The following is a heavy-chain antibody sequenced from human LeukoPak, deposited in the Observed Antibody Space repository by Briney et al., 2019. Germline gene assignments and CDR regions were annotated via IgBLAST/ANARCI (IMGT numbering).Heavy chain of an antibody. J-gene: IGHJ5*02. CDR2: INHSGST. D-gene: IGHD6-13*01. V-gene: IGHV4-34*01. CDR1: GGSFSGYY. CDR3: ARGPIAAAGITRRYNWFDP. Sequence: PSETLSLTCAVYGGSFSGYYWSWIRQPPGKGLEWIGEINHSGSTNYNPSLKSRVTISVDTSKNQFSLKLSSVTAADTAVYSCARGPIAAAGITRRYNWFDPWGQGTLVTVSS.